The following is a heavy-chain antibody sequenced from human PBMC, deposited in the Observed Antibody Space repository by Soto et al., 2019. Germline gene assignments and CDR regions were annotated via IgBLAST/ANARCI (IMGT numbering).Heavy chain of an antibody. Sequence: ASVKVSCKASAYTFSNYYMHWDRQAPGQRLEWMGRIIPKSGRTNYAQKFQGRVSMTWETSLKRAYMQLSILVSQDTAVYYCWRPPGYISDWYYFDLWVRRTQVTVSS. V-gene: IGHV1-2*02. CDR2: IIPKSGRT. CDR3: WRPPGYISDWYYFDL. D-gene: IGHD3-9*01. J-gene: IGHJ4*02. CDR1: AYTFSNYY.